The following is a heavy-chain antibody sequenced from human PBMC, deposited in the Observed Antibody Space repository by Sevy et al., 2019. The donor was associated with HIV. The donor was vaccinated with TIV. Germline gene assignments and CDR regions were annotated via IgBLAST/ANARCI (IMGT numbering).Heavy chain of an antibody. V-gene: IGHV4-39*01. D-gene: IGHD2-15*01. Sequence: SETLSLTCTVSGGSISSSSYYWGWIRQPPGKGLEWIGSIYYSGSSYYNPSLKSRVTISVDTSKNQFSLKLSSVTAADTAVYHCARHRGYCSGGSCYSLVRFYYFDYWGQGTLVTVSS. CDR1: GGSISSSSYY. CDR3: ARHRGYCSGGSCYSLVRFYYFDY. J-gene: IGHJ4*02. CDR2: IYYSGSS.